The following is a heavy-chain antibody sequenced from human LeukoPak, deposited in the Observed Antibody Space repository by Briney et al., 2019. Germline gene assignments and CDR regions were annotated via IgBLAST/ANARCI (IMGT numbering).Heavy chain of an antibody. J-gene: IGHJ5*02. CDR1: GFTVSSNY. V-gene: IGHV3-53*01. CDR2: IYSGGST. CDR3: ARDQLWFGELSTFDP. D-gene: IGHD3-10*01. Sequence: PGGSLRLSCAASGFTVSSNYMGWVRQAPGKGLEWVSVIYSGGSTYYADFVKGRFTMSRDNSKNTLYLQMNSLRAEDTAVYYCARDQLWFGELSTFDPWGQGTLVTVSS.